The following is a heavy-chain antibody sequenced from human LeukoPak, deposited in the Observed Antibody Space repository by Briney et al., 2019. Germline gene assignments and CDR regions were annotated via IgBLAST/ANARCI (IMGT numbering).Heavy chain of an antibody. Sequence: GASVEVSCKASGGTFSSYAISWVRQAPGQGVEWMGGIIPIFGTANYAQKLQGRVTMTTDTSTSTAYMELRSLRSDDTAVYYCARVGDTAIVSSYFDYYYYMDVWGKGTTVTVSS. V-gene: IGHV1-69*05. CDR3: ARVGDTAIVSSYFDYYYYMDV. CDR1: GGTFSSYA. D-gene: IGHD5-18*01. CDR2: IIPIFGTA. J-gene: IGHJ6*03.